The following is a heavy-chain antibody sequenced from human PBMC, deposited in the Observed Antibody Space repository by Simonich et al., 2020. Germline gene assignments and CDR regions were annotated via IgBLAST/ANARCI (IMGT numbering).Heavy chain of an antibody. CDR2: INTSSGGT. Sequence: QVQLVQSGAEVKKPGASVKVSCKASGYTFTGYYMHWVRQAPGQGLEWMGRINTSSGGTNDAQKFQGRVTMTRDTSISTAYMELSRLRSDDTAVYYCASGWDWGFSHMSDYWGQGTLVTVSS. D-gene: IGHD7-27*01. CDR3: ASGWDWGFSHMSDY. J-gene: IGHJ4*02. V-gene: IGHV1-2*06. CDR1: GYTFTGYY.